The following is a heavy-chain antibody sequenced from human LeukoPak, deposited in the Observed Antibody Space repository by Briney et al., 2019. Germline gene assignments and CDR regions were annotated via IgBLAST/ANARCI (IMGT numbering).Heavy chain of an antibody. CDR2: ISYDGSNK. V-gene: IGHV3-30-3*01. CDR3: ARDRDIVVVPAALDY. D-gene: IGHD2-2*01. CDR1: GFTFSSYA. J-gene: IGHJ4*02. Sequence: GGSLRLSCAASGFTFSSYAMHWVRQAPGKGLEWVAVISYDGSNKYYADSVKGRFTISRDNPKNTLYLQMNSLRAEDTAVYYCARDRDIVVVPAALDYWGQGTLVTVSS.